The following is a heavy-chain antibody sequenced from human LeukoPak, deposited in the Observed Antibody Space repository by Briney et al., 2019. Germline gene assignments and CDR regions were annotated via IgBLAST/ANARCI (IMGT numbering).Heavy chain of an antibody. J-gene: IGHJ4*02. CDR2: INHSGST. Sequence: SETLSLTCAVYGGSFSGYYWSWIRQPPGKGLEWIGEINHSGSTNYNPSLKSRVTISVDTSKNQFSLKLSSVPAADTAVYYCARGADTAHFDYWGQGTLVTVSS. CDR3: ARGADTAHFDY. D-gene: IGHD5-18*01. V-gene: IGHV4-34*01. CDR1: GGSFSGYY.